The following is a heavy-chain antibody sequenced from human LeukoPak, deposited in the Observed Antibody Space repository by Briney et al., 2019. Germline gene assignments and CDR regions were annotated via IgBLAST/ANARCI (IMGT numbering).Heavy chain of an antibody. D-gene: IGHD4-17*01. J-gene: IGHJ5*02. CDR3: ARDLLYGDYDRFDP. CDR1: GFTFGDYT. Sequence: PGGSLRLSCTASGFTFGDYTVTWFRQAPGKGLEWVSSISSSSSYIYYADSVKGRFTISRDNAKNSLYLQMNSLRAEDTAVYYCARDLLYGDYDRFDPWGQGTLVTVSS. CDR2: ISSSSSYI. V-gene: IGHV3-21*01.